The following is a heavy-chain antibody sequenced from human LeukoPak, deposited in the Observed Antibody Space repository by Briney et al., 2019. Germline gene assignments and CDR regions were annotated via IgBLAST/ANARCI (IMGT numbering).Heavy chain of an antibody. D-gene: IGHD1-1*01. CDR3: ARDRQLDYYYYGMDV. CDR1: GFTFSSYG. CDR2: ISYDGSNK. V-gene: IGHV3-30*19. Sequence: PGRSLRLSCAASGFTFSSYGMHWVRQAPGKGLEWVAVISYDGSNKYYADSVKGRFTISRDNSKNTLYLQMNSLRAEDTAVYYCARDRQLDYYYYGMDVWGKGTTVTVSS. J-gene: IGHJ6*04.